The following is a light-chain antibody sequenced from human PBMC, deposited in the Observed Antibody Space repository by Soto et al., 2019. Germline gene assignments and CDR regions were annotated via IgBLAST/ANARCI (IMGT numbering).Light chain of an antibody. J-gene: IGKJ1*01. Sequence: DIVMTQSPLSLSVTPGQPASISCKSSQSLLNSGGKTYFYWYLQKPGQPPQLLIYEVINRFSGVTHRVSGSGSWTDFTLDISRVEAEDVGFYYCLPTTQFPWKCGQGTKVESK. V-gene: IGKV2D-29*01. CDR3: LPTTQFPWK. CDR2: EVI. CDR1: QSLLNSGGKTY.